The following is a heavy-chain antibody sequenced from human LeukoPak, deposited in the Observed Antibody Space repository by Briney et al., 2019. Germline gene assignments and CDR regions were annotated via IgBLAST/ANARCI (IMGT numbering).Heavy chain of an antibody. CDR1: GFTFSTYS. J-gene: IGHJ5*02. D-gene: IGHD2-8*01. V-gene: IGHV3-21*01. Sequence: GGSLRLSCAASGFTFSTYSMNWVRQAPGKGLEWVSSISTGSQSIYYADSVKGRFTISRDNDKNSLFLQMNSLRAEDTAVYYCAGRYCSNGVCWFDPWGQGTLVTVSS. CDR3: AGRYCSNGVCWFDP. CDR2: ISTGSQSI.